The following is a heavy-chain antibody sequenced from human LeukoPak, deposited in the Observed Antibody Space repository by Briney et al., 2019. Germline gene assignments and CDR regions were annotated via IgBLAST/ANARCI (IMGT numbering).Heavy chain of an antibody. J-gene: IGHJ4*02. CDR3: VRDNYGVDY. D-gene: IGHD4-11*01. CDR2: INGDGSDT. CDR1: GFSFRTYW. Sequence: GGSLRISWAASGFSFRTYWMQWVRQAPGKGLMWVSHINGDGSDTTYADSVKGRFTISRDNAKNTFHMLMNSLRAEDTAVYYCVRDNYGVDYWGQGTLVTVSS. V-gene: IGHV3-74*01.